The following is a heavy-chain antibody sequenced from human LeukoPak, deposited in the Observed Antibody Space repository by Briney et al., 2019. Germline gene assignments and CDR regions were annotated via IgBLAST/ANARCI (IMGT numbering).Heavy chain of an antibody. J-gene: IGHJ4*02. V-gene: IGHV3-30*18. D-gene: IGHD3-22*01. CDR1: GFTFSSYG. CDR3: AKENYYDSSGYYSYFDY. Sequence: GRSLRLSCAASGFTFSSYGMHWVRQAPGKGLEWVAVISYDGSNKYYADSVKGRSTISRDNSKNTLYLQMNSLRAEDTAVYYCAKENYYDSSGYYSYFDYWGQGTLVTVSS. CDR2: ISYDGSNK.